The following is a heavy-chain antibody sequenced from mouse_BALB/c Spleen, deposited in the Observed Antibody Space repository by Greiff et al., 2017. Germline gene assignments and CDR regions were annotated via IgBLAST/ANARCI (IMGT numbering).Heavy chain of an antibody. Sequence: EVKVIESGGGLVQPGGSLKLSCAASGFDFSRYWMSWVRQAPGKGLEWIGEINPDSSTINYTPSLKDKFIISRDNAKNTLYLQMSKVRSEDTALYYCARGLYRYDDAYAMDYWGQGTSVTVSS. D-gene: IGHD2-14*01. CDR1: GFDFSRYW. CDR2: INPDSSTI. V-gene: IGHV4-1*02. J-gene: IGHJ4*01. CDR3: ARGLYRYDDAYAMDY.